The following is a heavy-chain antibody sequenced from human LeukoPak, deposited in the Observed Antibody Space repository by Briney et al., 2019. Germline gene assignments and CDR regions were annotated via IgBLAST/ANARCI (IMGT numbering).Heavy chain of an antibody. CDR2: IKQDGSEK. CDR3: ARRVPAAIEYNWFDP. J-gene: IGHJ5*02. Sequence: GGSLRLSCAASGFTFSSYWMSWVRQAPGKGLEWVANIKQDGSEKYYVDSVKGRLTISRDNAKNSLYLQMNSLRAEDTAVYYCARRVPAAIEYNWFDPWGQGTLVTVSS. CDR1: GFTFSSYW. V-gene: IGHV3-7*01. D-gene: IGHD2-2*01.